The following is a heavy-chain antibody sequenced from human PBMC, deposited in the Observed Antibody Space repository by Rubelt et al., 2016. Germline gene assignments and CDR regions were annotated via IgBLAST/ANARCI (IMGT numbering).Heavy chain of an antibody. CDR2: ISYDGSNK. CDR3: ARGDSSGYYDAFDI. D-gene: IGHD3-22*01. CDR1: SSYG. V-gene: IGHV3-30*03. Sequence: SSYGMHWVRQAPGKGLEWVAVISYDGSNKYYADSVKGRFTISRDNSKNTLYLQMNSLRAEDTAVYYCARGDSSGYYDAFDIWGQGTMVTVSS. J-gene: IGHJ3*02.